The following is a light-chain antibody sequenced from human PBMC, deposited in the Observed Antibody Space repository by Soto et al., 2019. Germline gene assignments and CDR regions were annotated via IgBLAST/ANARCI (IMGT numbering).Light chain of an antibody. J-gene: IGKJ5*01. CDR2: GAS. V-gene: IGKV1-13*02. Sequence: AIQLTQSPSSLSASVGDRVTITCRASQGISSALAWYQQRPGKAPKLLIYGASSLESGVPSRFSGSGSGTDFTLTISSLQPEDFATYYCQQFNTYSITFGQGTQLEIK. CDR1: QGISSA. CDR3: QQFNTYSIT.